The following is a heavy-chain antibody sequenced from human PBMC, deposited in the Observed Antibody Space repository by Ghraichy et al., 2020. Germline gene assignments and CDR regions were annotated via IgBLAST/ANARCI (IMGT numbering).Heavy chain of an antibody. CDR1: GYTFTSYD. D-gene: IGHD1-26*01. J-gene: IGHJ5*02. Sequence: ASVKVSCKASGYTFTSYDINWVRQATGQGLEWMGWMNPNSGNTGYAQKFQGRVTMTRNTSISTAYMELSSLRSEDTAVYYCARGPTGKALLNWFDPWGQGTLVTVSS. CDR2: MNPNSGNT. CDR3: ARGPTGKALLNWFDP. V-gene: IGHV1-8*01.